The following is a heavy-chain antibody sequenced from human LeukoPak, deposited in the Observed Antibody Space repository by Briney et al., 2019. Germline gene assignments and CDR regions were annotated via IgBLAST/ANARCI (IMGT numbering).Heavy chain of an antibody. CDR3: ARGTGYSVFDI. D-gene: IGHD1-26*01. J-gene: IGHJ3*02. Sequence: GGSLRLSCSASGFTFNTYAMSWVRQAPGKGLEYVSLISSRGGSSYYADSLRGRFTISRDNSKNTLFLQMSSLRVEDTAVYYCARGTGYSVFDIWGQGTMVTVSS. V-gene: IGHV3-64D*09. CDR1: GFTFNTYA. CDR2: ISSRGGSS.